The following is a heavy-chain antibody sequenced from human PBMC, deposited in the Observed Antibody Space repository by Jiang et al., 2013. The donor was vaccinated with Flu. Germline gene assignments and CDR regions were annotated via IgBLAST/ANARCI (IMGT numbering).Heavy chain of an antibody. J-gene: IGHJ5*02. D-gene: IGHD3-10*01. Sequence: GPGLVKPSQTLSLTCTVSGGSISSGDYYWSWIRQPPGKGLEWIGYIYYSGSTYYNPSLKSRVTISVDTSKNQFSLKLSSVTAADTAVYYCARASHHRGDYYDNWFDPWGQGTLVTVSS. CDR2: IYYSGST. CDR1: GGSISSGDYY. V-gene: IGHV4-30-4*01. CDR3: ARASHHRGDYYDNWFDP.